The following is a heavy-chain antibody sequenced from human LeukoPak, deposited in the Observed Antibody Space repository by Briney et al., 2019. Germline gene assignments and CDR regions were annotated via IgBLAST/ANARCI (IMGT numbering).Heavy chain of an antibody. Sequence: ASVKVSCKASGYTFTGYYMHWVRQAPGQGLEWMGWINPNSGGTNCAQKFQGRVTMTRDTSISTAYMELSRLRSDDTAVYYCAREVEAYGSYYYYYYMDVWGKGTTVTVSS. CDR1: GYTFTGYY. D-gene: IGHD3-10*01. CDR2: INPNSGGT. CDR3: AREVEAYGSYYYYYYMDV. J-gene: IGHJ6*03. V-gene: IGHV1-2*02.